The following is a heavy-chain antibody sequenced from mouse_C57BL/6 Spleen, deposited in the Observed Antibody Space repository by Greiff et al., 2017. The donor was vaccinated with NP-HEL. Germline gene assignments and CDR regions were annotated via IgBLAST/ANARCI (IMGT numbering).Heavy chain of an antibody. J-gene: IGHJ2*01. CDR2: ISYDGSN. Sequence: DVKLQESGPGLVKPSQSLSLTCSVTGYSITSGYYWNWIRQFPGNKLEWMGYISYDGSNNYNPSPKNRISITRDTSKNQFFLKLNSVTTEDTATYYCARRVALYYFDYWGQGTTLTVSS. CDR3: ARRVALYYFDY. D-gene: IGHD1-1*02. CDR1: GYSITSGYY. V-gene: IGHV3-6*01.